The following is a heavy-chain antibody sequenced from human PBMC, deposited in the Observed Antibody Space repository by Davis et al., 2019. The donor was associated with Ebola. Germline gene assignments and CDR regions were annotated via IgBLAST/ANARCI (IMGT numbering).Heavy chain of an antibody. CDR1: GFTFSHAW. V-gene: IGHV3-74*01. Sequence: LSLTRAASGFTFSHAWMSWVRQAPGKGQVWVSRINDDGSSTTYADSVKGRFTISRDNAKNTLYLQMNSLRAEDTAVYYCAREFLTIRAFDFWGQGTMVTVSS. CDR2: INDDGSST. D-gene: IGHD3-9*01. J-gene: IGHJ3*01. CDR3: AREFLTIRAFDF.